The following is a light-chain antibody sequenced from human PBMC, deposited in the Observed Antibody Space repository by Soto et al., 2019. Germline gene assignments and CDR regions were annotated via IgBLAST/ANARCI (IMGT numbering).Light chain of an antibody. CDR3: QSYGTSLSGLYV. CDR2: DSN. CDR1: SSNIGAGRD. J-gene: IGLJ1*01. V-gene: IGLV1-40*01. Sequence: QSVLTQPPSVSGAPGQRVTISCTGSSSNIGAGRDVHWYRQLPGAAPKFLISDSNHRPSGVPDRFSVSKAGASASLASTGLRAEDEGDYFGQSYGTSLSGLYVFGTGTKLTVL.